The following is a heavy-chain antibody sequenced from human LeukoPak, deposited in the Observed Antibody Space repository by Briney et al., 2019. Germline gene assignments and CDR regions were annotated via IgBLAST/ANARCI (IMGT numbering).Heavy chain of an antibody. V-gene: IGHV1-58*02. CDR3: AAIGVRGVILDY. CDR1: GFTFTSSA. Sequence: SVKVSCKASGFTFTSSAMQWVRQARGQRLEWIGWIVVGSGNTNYAQKFQERVTITRDMSTSTAYMELSSLRSEDTAVYYCAAIGVRGVILDYWGQGTLVTVSS. D-gene: IGHD3-10*01. J-gene: IGHJ4*02. CDR2: IVVGSGNT.